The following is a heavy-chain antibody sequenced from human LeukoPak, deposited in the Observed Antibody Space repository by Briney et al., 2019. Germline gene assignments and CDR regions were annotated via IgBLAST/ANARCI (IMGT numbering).Heavy chain of an antibody. Sequence: GASVKVSCKASGYTFTSYDISWVRQATGQGLEWMGWMNPNSGNTGYAQKFQGRVTITRNTSISTAYMELSSLRCEDTAVYYCARGLLRTKWLLCYWGQGTLVTVSS. CDR3: ARGLLRTKWLLCY. D-gene: IGHD3-22*01. J-gene: IGHJ4*02. CDR2: MNPNSGNT. V-gene: IGHV1-8*03. CDR1: GYTFTSYD.